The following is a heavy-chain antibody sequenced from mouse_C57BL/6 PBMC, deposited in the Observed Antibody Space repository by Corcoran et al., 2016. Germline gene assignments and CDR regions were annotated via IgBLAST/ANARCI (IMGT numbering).Heavy chain of an antibody. CDR1: GYTFTDYY. D-gene: IGHD1-1*01. V-gene: IGHV1-26*01. CDR3: ARSGYGSLYAMDY. CDR2: INPNNGGT. J-gene: IGHJ4*01. Sequence: EVQLQQSGPELVKPWASVKISCKASGYTFTDYYMNWVKQSHGKSLEWIGDINPNNGGTSYNQKFKGKATLTVDKSSSTAYMELRSLTSEDSAVYYCARSGYGSLYAMDYWGQGTSVTVSS.